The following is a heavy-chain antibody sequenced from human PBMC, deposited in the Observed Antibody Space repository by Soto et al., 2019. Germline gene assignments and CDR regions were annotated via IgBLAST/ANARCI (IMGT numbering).Heavy chain of an antibody. J-gene: IGHJ4*02. D-gene: IGHD2-2*01. Sequence: PGGSLRLSCAASGFTFSSYGMHWVRQAPGKGLEWVAVIPYDGTNKYYADSVKGRFTISRDNSKNTLYLQMNSLRAEDTAVYYCAKDLIVVVPAAKAGRYFDWLLPDYWGQGTLVTVSS. CDR3: AKDLIVVVPAAKAGRYFDWLLPDY. V-gene: IGHV3-30*18. CDR1: GFTFSSYG. CDR2: IPYDGTNK.